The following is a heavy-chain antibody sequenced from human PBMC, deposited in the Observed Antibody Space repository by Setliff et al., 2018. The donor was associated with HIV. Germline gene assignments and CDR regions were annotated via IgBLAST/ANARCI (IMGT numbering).Heavy chain of an antibody. Sequence: PGGSLRLSCAASGFTFSSYAMTWVRQAPGKGLEWVSTISGSGGSTYYADSVKGRFTISRDNSKNTLYLQMNSLRAEDTAVYYCARTGEAYCSGGSCYPYYFDYWGQGTLVTVSS. D-gene: IGHD2-15*01. CDR2: ISGSGGST. CDR1: GFTFSSYA. CDR3: ARTGEAYCSGGSCYPYYFDY. V-gene: IGHV3-23*01. J-gene: IGHJ4*02.